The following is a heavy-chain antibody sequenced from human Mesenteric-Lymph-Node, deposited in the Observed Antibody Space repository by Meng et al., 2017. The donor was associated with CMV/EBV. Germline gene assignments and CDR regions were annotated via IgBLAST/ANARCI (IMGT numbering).Heavy chain of an antibody. CDR3: ATPGGGIAAAGAEYFQH. CDR1: GFTFSSYE. Sequence: GSLKISCAASGFTFSSYEMNWVRQAPGKGLEWVSRINCDGSTTTYADSVKGRFTISRDNSKNTLYLQMNSLRAEDTAVYYCATPGGGIAAAGAEYFQHWGQGTLVTVSS. V-gene: IGHV3-74*03. J-gene: IGHJ1*01. D-gene: IGHD6-13*01. CDR2: INCDGSTT.